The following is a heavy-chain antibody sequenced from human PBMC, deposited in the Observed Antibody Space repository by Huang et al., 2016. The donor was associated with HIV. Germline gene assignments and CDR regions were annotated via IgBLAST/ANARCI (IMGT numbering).Heavy chain of an antibody. D-gene: IGHD6-19*01. CDR1: GGSISSSGYY. J-gene: IGHJ6*02. V-gene: IGHV4-39*01. CDR3: ARHGRVAGHYYNNMDV. Sequence: LQLQESGPGLVKSSETLSLICTVSGGSISSSGYYWGWSRQPPGKGPEWIGSIDYSGNTYYNPPLKSRVTISVDTAKNQFSLKVNSVTAADTAVYYCARHGRVAGHYYNNMDVWGRGTTVTVSS. CDR2: IDYSGNT.